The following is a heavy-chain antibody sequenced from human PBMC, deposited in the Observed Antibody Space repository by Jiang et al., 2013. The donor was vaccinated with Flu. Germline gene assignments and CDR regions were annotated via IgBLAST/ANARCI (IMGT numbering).Heavy chain of an antibody. V-gene: IGHV1-69*01. D-gene: IGHD3-22*01. CDR2: IIPIFGTA. J-gene: IGHJ5*02. CDR3: AGRPYYYDSSGYYNWFDP. Sequence: EVKKPGSSVKVSCKASGGTFSSYAISWVRQAPGQGLEWMGGIIPIFGTANYAQKFQGRVTITADESTSTAYMELSSLRSEDTAVYYCAGRPYYYDSSGYYNWFDPWGQGTLVTVSS. CDR1: GGTFSSYA.